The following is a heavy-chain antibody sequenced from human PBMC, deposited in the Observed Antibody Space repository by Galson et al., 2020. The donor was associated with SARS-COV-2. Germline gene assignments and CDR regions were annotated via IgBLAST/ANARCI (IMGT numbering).Heavy chain of an antibody. CDR2: IYYSGSI. Sequence: SETLSLTCTVSGDSISSSSSYYWGWIRQPPGKGLEWIATIYYSGSIYYNPSLRGRVTISVDASKNRLSLNLASVTAADTAGDYCACQERRGGATGSFDYWGQGTQVTVSS. CDR1: GDSISSSSSYY. J-gene: IGHJ4*02. D-gene: IGHD3-10*01. CDR3: ACQERRGGATGSFDY. V-gene: IGHV4-39*01.